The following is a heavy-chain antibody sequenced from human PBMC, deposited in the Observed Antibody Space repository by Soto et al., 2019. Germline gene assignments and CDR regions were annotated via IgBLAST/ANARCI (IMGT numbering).Heavy chain of an antibody. Sequence: GGSLRLSCAASGFTFSSYSMNWVRQAPGKGLEWVSYIGSSSSTIYYADSVKGRFTISRDNANNTLSLQMNSLRADDTAVYYCAKARAAEATINYYYDYWGQGTLVTVSS. CDR3: AKARAAEATINYYYDY. V-gene: IGHV3-48*01. CDR2: IGSSSSTI. D-gene: IGHD1-1*01. J-gene: IGHJ4*02. CDR1: GFTFSSYS.